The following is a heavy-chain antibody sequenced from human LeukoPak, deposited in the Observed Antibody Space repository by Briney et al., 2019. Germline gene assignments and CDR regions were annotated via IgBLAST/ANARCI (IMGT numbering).Heavy chain of an antibody. CDR2: IYYSGST. J-gene: IGHJ6*03. D-gene: IGHD2-2*01. Sequence: SETLSLTCTVSGGSISSSSYYWGWLRQPPGKGLEWIGSIYYSGSTYYNPSLKSRVTISVDTSKNQFSLKLSSVTAADTAVYYCARRGIYCGSTSCFYYYYYMDVWGKGTTVTVSS. CDR1: GGSISSSSYY. CDR3: ARRGIYCGSTSCFYYYYYMDV. V-gene: IGHV4-39*01.